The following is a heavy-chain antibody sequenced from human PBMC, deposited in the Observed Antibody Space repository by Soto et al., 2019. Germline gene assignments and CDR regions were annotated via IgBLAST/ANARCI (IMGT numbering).Heavy chain of an antibody. J-gene: IGHJ4*02. Sequence: PSDTLSLICTVSGGSISSSYWSWIRQPPGKGLEWIGYIYYSGSTNYNPSLKSRVTISVDTSKNQFSLKLSSVTAADTAVYYCARRAVADYYFDYWGQGTLVTVSS. V-gene: IGHV4-59*08. CDR2: IYYSGST. D-gene: IGHD6-19*01. CDR1: GGSISSSY. CDR3: ARRAVADYYFDY.